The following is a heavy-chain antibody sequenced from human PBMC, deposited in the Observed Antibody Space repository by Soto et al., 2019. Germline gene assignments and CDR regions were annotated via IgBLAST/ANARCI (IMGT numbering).Heavy chain of an antibody. CDR3: ARTLYCSGGSCYWFDP. CDR1: GFTFSSYW. Sequence: PGGSRRLSCAASGFTFSSYWMSWVRQAPGKGLEWVANIKQDGSEKYYVDSVKGRFTISRDNAKNSLYLQMNSLRAEDTAVYYCARTLYCSGGSCYWFDPWGQGTLVTVSS. CDR2: IKQDGSEK. D-gene: IGHD2-15*01. V-gene: IGHV3-7*01. J-gene: IGHJ5*02.